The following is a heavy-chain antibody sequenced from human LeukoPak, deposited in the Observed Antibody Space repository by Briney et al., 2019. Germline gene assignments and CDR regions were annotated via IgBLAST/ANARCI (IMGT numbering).Heavy chain of an antibody. CDR3: ARMRSSRRWFDP. Sequence: ASVKVSCKASGYTFTGYYMHWVRQAPGQGLEWMGWINPNSGGTNYAQKFQGRVTMTRDTSISTACMELSRLRSDDTAVYYCARMRSSRRWFDPWGQGTLVTVSS. V-gene: IGHV1-2*02. CDR1: GYTFTGYY. D-gene: IGHD6-6*01. J-gene: IGHJ5*02. CDR2: INPNSGGT.